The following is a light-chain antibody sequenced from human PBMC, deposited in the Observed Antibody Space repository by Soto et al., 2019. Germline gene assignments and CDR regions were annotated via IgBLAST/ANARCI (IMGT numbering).Light chain of an antibody. J-gene: IGLJ2*01. CDR3: ETWDSNTRV. CDR1: SGHSSYI. Sequence: QLVLTQSSSASASLGSSVKLTCTLSSGHSSYIIAWHQQQPGKAPRYLMRLEGSGSYNKGSGIPDRFSGSSSGADRYLTSSNVHFEDEADYYCETWDSNTRVFGGGTKLTVL. CDR2: LEGSGSY. V-gene: IGLV4-60*02.